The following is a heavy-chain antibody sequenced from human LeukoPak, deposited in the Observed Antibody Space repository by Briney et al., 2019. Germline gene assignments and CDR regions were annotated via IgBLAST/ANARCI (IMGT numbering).Heavy chain of an antibody. D-gene: IGHD4-23*01. CDR3: ARVLNYGGNPGDY. CDR2: ISAYNGNT. V-gene: IGHV1-18*01. CDR1: GGTFSSYA. Sequence: GASVKVSCTASGGTFSSYAISWVRQAPGQGLEWMGWISAYNGNTNYAQKLQGRVTMTTDTSTSTAYMELRSLRSDDTAVYYCARVLNYGGNPGDYWGQGTLVTVSS. J-gene: IGHJ4*02.